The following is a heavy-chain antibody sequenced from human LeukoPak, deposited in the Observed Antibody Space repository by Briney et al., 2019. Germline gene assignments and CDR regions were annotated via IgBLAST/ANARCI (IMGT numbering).Heavy chain of an antibody. CDR3: ARTTILGVVITYNWFDP. CDR2: INHSGST. D-gene: IGHD3-3*01. V-gene: IGHV4-34*01. CDR1: GGSFSGYY. Sequence: SETLSLTCAVYGGSFSGYYWSWIRQPPGKGLEWIGEINHSGSTNYNPSLKSRVTISVDTSKNQFSLKLSSVTAADTAVYYCARTTILGVVITYNWFDPWGQGTLVTVSS. J-gene: IGHJ5*02.